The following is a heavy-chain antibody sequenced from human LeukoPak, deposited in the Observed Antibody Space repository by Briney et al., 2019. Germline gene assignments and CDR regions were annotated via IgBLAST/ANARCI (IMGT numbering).Heavy chain of an antibody. D-gene: IGHD6-13*01. CDR1: GYSLTDYW. CDR2: IYPGDSDT. CDR3: ARRQVSGAAQYYFDC. Sequence: PGESLKISCKGSGYSLTDYWIGWVRQMPGKGLELMGIIYPGDSDTRYSPSFQGQVTISADKSISTAYLQWSSLEASDTAMYYCARRQVSGAAQYYFDCWGQGTLVTVSS. J-gene: IGHJ4*02. V-gene: IGHV5-51*01.